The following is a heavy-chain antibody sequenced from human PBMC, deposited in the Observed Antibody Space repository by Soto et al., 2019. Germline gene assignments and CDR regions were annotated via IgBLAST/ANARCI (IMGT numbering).Heavy chain of an antibody. Sequence: SQTLSLTCAITGDSVSSNSAGWSWVRQSPSRGLEWLGRTYYRSKWYYEYAVSVRGRITINPDTSKNQYSLQLNSVTPEDTAVYFCARGEQYNVYYFDYWGQGTPVTVSS. CDR3: ARGEQYNVYYFDY. J-gene: IGHJ4*02. V-gene: IGHV6-1*01. D-gene: IGHD1-26*01. CDR1: GDSVSSNSAG. CDR2: TYYRSKWYY.